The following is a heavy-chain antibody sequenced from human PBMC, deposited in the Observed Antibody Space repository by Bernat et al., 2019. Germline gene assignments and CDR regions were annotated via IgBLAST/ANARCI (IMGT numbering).Heavy chain of an antibody. J-gene: IGHJ6*03. Sequence: EVQLLESGGGLVQPGGSLRLSCAASGFTVSSNYMSWVRQAPGKGLEWVSIIYNGGNTYYADSVKGRFTISRDNSKNTLYLQMNSLRAEDTAVYYCAREGSIVVVPAAIFYYYMDVWGKGTTVTVSS. CDR1: GFTVSSNY. CDR2: IYNGGNT. V-gene: IGHV3-66*01. CDR3: AREGSIVVVPAAIFYYYMDV. D-gene: IGHD2-2*01.